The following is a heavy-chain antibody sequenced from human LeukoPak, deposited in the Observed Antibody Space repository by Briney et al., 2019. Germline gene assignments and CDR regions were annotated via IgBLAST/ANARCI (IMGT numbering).Heavy chain of an antibody. CDR2: ISAYNGNT. Sequence: ASVKVSCKASGYTFTGYYMHWVRQAPGQGLEWMGWISAYNGNTNYAQKLQGRVTMTTDTSTSTAYMELRSLRSDDTAVYYCARAFRGEYYYYYMDVWGKGTTVTVSS. J-gene: IGHJ6*03. V-gene: IGHV1-18*04. D-gene: IGHD3-10*01. CDR3: ARAFRGEYYYYYMDV. CDR1: GYTFTGYY.